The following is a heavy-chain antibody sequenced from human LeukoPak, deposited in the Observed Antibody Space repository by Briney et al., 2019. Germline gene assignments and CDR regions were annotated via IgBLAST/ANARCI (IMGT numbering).Heavy chain of an antibody. D-gene: IGHD1-1*01. CDR3: ARRTGPGDY. V-gene: IGHV3-23*01. Sequence: PGGSLRLSCAASGFTFSSYGMSWVRQAPGRGLEWVSAISGSGGSTYYADSVKGRFTISRDNSKNTLYLQMGSLRAEDMAVYYCARRTGPGDYWGQGTLVTVSS. CDR2: ISGSGGST. CDR1: GFTFSSYG. J-gene: IGHJ4*02.